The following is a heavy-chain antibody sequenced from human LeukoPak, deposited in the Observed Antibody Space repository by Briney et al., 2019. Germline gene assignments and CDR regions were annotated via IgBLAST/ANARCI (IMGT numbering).Heavy chain of an antibody. CDR1: GDSVGTSNYY. Sequence: SETLSLTCTVSGDSVGTSNYYWSWIRQPPGKGLEWIGYIYYSGSTNYNPSLKSRVTISVDTSKNQFSLKLSSVTAADTAMYYCASYAVGNYFDYWGQGTLVTVSS. CDR3: ASYAVGNYFDY. CDR2: IYYSGST. D-gene: IGHD7-27*01. V-gene: IGHV4-61*01. J-gene: IGHJ4*02.